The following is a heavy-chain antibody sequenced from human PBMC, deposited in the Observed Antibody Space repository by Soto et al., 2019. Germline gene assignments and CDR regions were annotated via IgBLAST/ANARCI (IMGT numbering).Heavy chain of an antibody. J-gene: IGHJ4*02. CDR3: AMEYCSSTSCYRDY. Sequence: QVQLVQSGAEVKKPGSSVKVSCKASGGTFSSYTISWVRQAPGQGLEWMGRIIPILGIANYAQKFQGRVPIPADKPXSTAYMELSSLRSEDTAVYYCAMEYCSSTSCYRDYWGQGTLVTVSS. CDR1: GGTFSSYT. D-gene: IGHD2-2*02. CDR2: IIPILGIA. V-gene: IGHV1-69*02.